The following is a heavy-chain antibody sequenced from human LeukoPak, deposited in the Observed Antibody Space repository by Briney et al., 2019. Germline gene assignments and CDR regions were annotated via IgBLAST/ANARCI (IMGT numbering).Heavy chain of an antibody. V-gene: IGHV4-34*08. CDR3: AYGSVFFEGYDS. J-gene: IGHJ4*02. CDR1: GGTFSGFY. Sequence: PSETLSLTCAVDGGTFSGFYWSWIRQPPGKGLEWMGEVYPSGSTKYNPSLKSRLTMSLDTSRRQLSLSLTSVTTADTAVYFCAYGSVFFEGYDSWGQGSLVIVSS. CDR2: VYPSGST. D-gene: IGHD6-25*01.